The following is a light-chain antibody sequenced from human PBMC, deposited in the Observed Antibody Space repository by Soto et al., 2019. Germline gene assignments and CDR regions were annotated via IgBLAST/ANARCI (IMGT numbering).Light chain of an antibody. CDR1: QSIASF. Sequence: QMTQSPSSLSASVGDRVTITCRASQSIASFLNWYQQKLGKAPKLLIYATSDLQSGVPSRFSGSRYGTDFTLTISSLQPDDFASYSCQQSYVGPQTFGQGTKVEI. CDR2: ATS. J-gene: IGKJ1*01. CDR3: QQSYVGPQT. V-gene: IGKV1-39*01.